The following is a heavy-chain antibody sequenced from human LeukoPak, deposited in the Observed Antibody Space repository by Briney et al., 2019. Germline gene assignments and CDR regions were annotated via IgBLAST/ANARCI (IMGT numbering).Heavy chain of an antibody. CDR1: GGTFSSYA. CDR2: IIPILGIA. D-gene: IGHD6-13*01. J-gene: IGHJ5*02. Sequence: SVKVSCKASGGTFSSYAISWVRQAPGQGLEWMGRIIPILGIANYAQKFQGRVTITADKSTSTAYMELSSLRSEDTAVYYCARVSLAQQLALWFDPWGQGTLVTVSS. V-gene: IGHV1-69*04. CDR3: ARVSLAQQLALWFDP.